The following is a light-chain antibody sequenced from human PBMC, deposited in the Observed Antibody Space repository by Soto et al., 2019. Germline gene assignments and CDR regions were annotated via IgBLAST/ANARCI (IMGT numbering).Light chain of an antibody. CDR3: QQYNSYWT. CDR1: QSISSG. V-gene: IGKV1-5*01. J-gene: IGKJ1*01. CDR2: DAS. Sequence: IQMTQRPSSLSASVGDRVTITCRASQSISSGLAWYQQKPGKAPKILIYDASSLEIGVPSRFSGSGSGTEFTLTISSLQPDDFATYYCQQYNSYWTFGQGTKVDIK.